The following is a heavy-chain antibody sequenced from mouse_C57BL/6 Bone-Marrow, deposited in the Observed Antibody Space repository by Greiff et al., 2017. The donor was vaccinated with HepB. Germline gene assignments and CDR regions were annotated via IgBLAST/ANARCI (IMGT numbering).Heavy chain of an antibody. CDR1: GYTFTDYN. CDR2: INPNNGGT. CDR3: ASITTVGDWYFDV. D-gene: IGHD1-1*01. Sequence: EVQLQLSGPELVKPGASVKMSCKASGYTFTDYNMHWVKQSHGKSLEWIGYINPNNGGTSYNQKFKGKATLTVNKSSSTAYMELRSLTSEDSAVYYCASITTVGDWYFDVWGTGTTVTVSS. V-gene: IGHV1-22*01. J-gene: IGHJ1*03.